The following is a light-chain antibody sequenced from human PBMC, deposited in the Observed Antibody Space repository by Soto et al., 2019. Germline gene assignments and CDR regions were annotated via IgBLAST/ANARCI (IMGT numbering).Light chain of an antibody. CDR2: ENN. Sequence: QSVLTQPPSVSAAPGQTVNISCSGSSSNIGTMYVSWYQHLPGTVPRLLVYENNKRPSGIPDRFSGSKSATSANLGITGLQTEDEADYYCGTWDVSLSTDVFGSGTKLTVL. J-gene: IGLJ1*01. V-gene: IGLV1-51*01. CDR3: GTWDVSLSTDV. CDR1: SSNIGTMY.